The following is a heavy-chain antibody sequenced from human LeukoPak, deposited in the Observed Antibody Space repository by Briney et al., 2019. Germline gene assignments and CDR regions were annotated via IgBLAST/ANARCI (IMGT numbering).Heavy chain of an antibody. CDR2: INPQSVAT. J-gene: IGHJ4*02. D-gene: IGHD2-15*01. Sequence: ASLKVSCKASVYSFTAFYIHWVRHAPGQRREWRAWINPQSVATNYAQNFKGRITTTRAMSITTAYMEVTTLRSDHPAVYYCARGGXXSGLYFAYWGQGNLVTVSS. CDR3: ARGGXXSGLYFAY. CDR1: VYSFTAFY. V-gene: IGHV1-2*02.